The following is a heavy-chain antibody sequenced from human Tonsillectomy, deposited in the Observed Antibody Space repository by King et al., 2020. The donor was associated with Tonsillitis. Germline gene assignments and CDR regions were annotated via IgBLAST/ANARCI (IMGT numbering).Heavy chain of an antibody. Sequence: VQLVESGAEVKKPGESLKISCKGSGYSFTSYWIGWVRQMPGKGLEWMWIIYLGDSDTRYIPSFQGQVTISADNSISTAYLQWSSLKAPDTAMYYCARDYGDSGAFDYWGQGTLVTVSS. J-gene: IGHJ4*02. V-gene: IGHV5-51*03. CDR3: ARDYGDSGAFDY. CDR2: IYLGDSDT. CDR1: GYSFTSYW. D-gene: IGHD4-17*01.